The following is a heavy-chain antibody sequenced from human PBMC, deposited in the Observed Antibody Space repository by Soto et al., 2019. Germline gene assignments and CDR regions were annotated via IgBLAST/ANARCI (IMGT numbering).Heavy chain of an antibody. D-gene: IGHD2-2*01. CDR1: GGTFSSYT. CDR3: ARGLGAPSQLLFWFDP. J-gene: IGHJ5*02. Sequence: SVKVSCKASGGTFSSYTISWVRQAPGEGLEWMGRIIPILGIANYAQKFQGRVTITADKSTSTAYMELSSLRSEDTAVYYCARGLGAPSQLLFWFDPWGKGTLVTVSS. V-gene: IGHV1-69*02. CDR2: IIPILGIA.